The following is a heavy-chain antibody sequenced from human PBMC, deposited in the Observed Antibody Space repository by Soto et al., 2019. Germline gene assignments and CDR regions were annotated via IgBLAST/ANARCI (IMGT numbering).Heavy chain of an antibody. CDR1: GGSISSYY. Sequence: SETLSLTCTVSGGSISSYYWSWIRQPPGKRLEWIGYIYYSGSTNYNPSLKSRVTISVDTSKNQFSLKLSSVTAADTAVYYCAGCNSLRWFDPWGQGTLVTVSS. CDR3: AGCNSLRWFDP. CDR2: IYYSGST. J-gene: IGHJ5*02. V-gene: IGHV4-59*08. D-gene: IGHD4-4*01.